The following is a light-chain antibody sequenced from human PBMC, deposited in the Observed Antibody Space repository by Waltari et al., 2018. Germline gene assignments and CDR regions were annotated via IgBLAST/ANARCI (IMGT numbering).Light chain of an antibody. CDR1: QSVSSY. J-gene: IGKJ5*01. Sequence: EIVLTPSPATLSLSPGERATLSCRASQSVSSYLAWYQQKPGQAPRLLIYDASNRASGIPVRFSGSGSGTDFTLTISSLEPEDFAIYYCQQRRNWPSTFGQGTRLEIK. V-gene: IGKV3-11*01. CDR2: DAS. CDR3: QQRRNWPST.